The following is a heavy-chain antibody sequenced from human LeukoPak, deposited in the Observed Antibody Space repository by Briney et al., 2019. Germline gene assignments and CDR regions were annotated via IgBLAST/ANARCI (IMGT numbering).Heavy chain of an antibody. V-gene: IGHV3-66*01. D-gene: IGHD4-17*01. CDR3: ARGSPDYGDDVGAFDI. CDR2: IYSGGYT. CDR1: GFTVSSNY. J-gene: IGHJ3*02. Sequence: GGSLRLSCAASGFTVSSNYMNRVRQAPGKGLEWVSIIYSGGYTYYADSVKGRFTISRDNLKNMLYVQMNSLRADGTAVYYCARGSPDYGDDVGAFDIWGQGTVVTISS.